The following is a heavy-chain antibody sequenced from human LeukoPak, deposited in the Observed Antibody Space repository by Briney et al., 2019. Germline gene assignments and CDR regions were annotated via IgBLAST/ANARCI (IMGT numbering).Heavy chain of an antibody. D-gene: IGHD2-2*01. CDR1: GFSFSGSA. CDR2: IRGAGYSDAP. Sequence: GGSLRLSCAASGFSFSGSAIHWVRRAPGKGLEWVGRIRGAGYSDAPAYVASVRGMFTISRDDSKSTAYLQMNSLKAVDTAVYYCTVPASGGNWFDPRGPGTLVTVSS. CDR3: TVPASGGNWFDP. V-gene: IGHV3-73*01. J-gene: IGHJ5*02.